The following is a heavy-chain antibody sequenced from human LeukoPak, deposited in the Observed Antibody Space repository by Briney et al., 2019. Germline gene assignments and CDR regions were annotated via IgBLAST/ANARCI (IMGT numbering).Heavy chain of an antibody. Sequence: NPSETLSLTCTVSGDSISSYYWSWIRQPPGKGLEWIGYIYYSGTTNYNPSLKSRVTTSVDTSKNQFSLKLSSVTAADTAVYYCARRRPAHDAFDIWGQGTLVTVSS. CDR2: IYYSGTT. D-gene: IGHD2-2*01. CDR1: GDSISSYY. V-gene: IGHV4-59*01. J-gene: IGHJ3*02. CDR3: ARRRPAHDAFDI.